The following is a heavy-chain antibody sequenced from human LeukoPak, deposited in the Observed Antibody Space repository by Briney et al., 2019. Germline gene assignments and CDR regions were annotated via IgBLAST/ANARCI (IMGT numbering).Heavy chain of an antibody. Sequence: GASVKVSCKASGGTFSSYAISWVRQAPGQGLEWMGGVIPIFGTANYAQKFQGRVTMTTDTSTSTAYMELRSLRSDDTAVYYCARDLGKGLDPWGQGTLVTVSS. CDR3: ARDLGKGLDP. V-gene: IGHV1-69*05. J-gene: IGHJ5*02. CDR1: GGTFSSYA. D-gene: IGHD1-14*01. CDR2: VIPIFGTA.